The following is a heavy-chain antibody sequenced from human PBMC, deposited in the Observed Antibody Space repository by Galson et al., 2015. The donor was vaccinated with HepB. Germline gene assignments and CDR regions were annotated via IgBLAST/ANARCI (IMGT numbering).Heavy chain of an antibody. CDR1: GFTFTSSA. V-gene: IGHV1-58*02. J-gene: IGHJ4*02. CDR3: AAEGSHPVITMVRGVT. CDR2: IVVGSGNT. Sequence: SVKVSCKASGFTFTSSAMQWVRQARGQRLEWIGWIVVGSGNTNYAQKFQERVTITRDMSTSTAYMELSSLRSEDTAVYYCAAEGSHPVITMVRGVTWGQGTLVTASS. D-gene: IGHD3-10*01.